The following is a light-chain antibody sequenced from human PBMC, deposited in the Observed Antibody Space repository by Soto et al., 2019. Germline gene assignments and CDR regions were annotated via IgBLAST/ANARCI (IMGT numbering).Light chain of an antibody. CDR2: DAA. V-gene: IGKV1-33*01. Sequence: DIQMTQSPSSLSASIGDRVTFTCQASQDISNYLNWYQQKPGKAPKILIYDAATLKTGVPSTFSVSGSGTHFTFTISNLQPEDIATYYCQQYDNVPITFGQGTRLDIK. CDR3: QQYDNVPIT. J-gene: IGKJ5*01. CDR1: QDISNY.